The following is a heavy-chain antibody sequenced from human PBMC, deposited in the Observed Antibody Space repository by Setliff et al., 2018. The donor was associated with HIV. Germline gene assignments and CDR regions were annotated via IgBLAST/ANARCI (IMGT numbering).Heavy chain of an antibody. D-gene: IGHD2-15*01. Sequence: SGPTLVNPTQTLTLTCTFSGFSLSTTGVGVGWIRQPPGKALEWLALIYWDDDKHYSPSLKSRLTITKDTSKNQVVLTMTTMDPVDTATYYCAHQELGYCSGGSCPPPHAFDIWGQGTMVT. CDR3: AHQELGYCSGGSCPPPHAFDI. CDR1: GFSLSTTGVG. J-gene: IGHJ3*02. V-gene: IGHV2-5*02. CDR2: IYWDDDK.